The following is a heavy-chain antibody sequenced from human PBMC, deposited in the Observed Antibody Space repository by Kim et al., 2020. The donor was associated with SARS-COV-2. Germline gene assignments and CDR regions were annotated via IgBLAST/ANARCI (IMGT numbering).Heavy chain of an antibody. CDR1: GFTFSSYS. D-gene: IGHD3-22*01. CDR2: ISSSSSYI. J-gene: IGHJ3*02. Sequence: GESLRLSCAASGFTFSSYSMNWVRQAPGKGLEWVSSISSSSSYIYYADSVKGRFTISRDNAKNSLYLQMNSLRAEDTAVYYCARVLGLRYDSSGYYNAFDIWGQGTMVTVSS. CDR3: ARVLGLRYDSSGYYNAFDI. V-gene: IGHV3-21*01.